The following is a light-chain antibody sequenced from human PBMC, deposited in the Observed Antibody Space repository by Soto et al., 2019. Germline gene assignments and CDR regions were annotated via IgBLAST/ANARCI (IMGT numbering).Light chain of an antibody. Sequence: EIVLTQSPATLSLSPGERATLSCRASRSVSSSLAWYQQKPGQAPRLLIFYASNRATGIPARFSGSGSGTDFTLTSSSLEPEDFVVYYCQHFGNSQFTFGPGTKVDIK. CDR3: QHFGNSQFT. CDR1: RSVSSS. CDR2: YAS. J-gene: IGKJ3*01. V-gene: IGKV3-11*01.